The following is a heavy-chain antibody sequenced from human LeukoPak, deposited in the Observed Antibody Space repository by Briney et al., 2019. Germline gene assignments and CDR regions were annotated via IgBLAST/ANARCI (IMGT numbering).Heavy chain of an antibody. CDR2: ISPTGDST. J-gene: IGHJ4*02. Sequence: ATAKVSCKASGYTFNSYYMHWVRQAPGQGLEWVGLISPTGDSTNYAQTFRGRFTMTRDTSTNTVYMDLSSLRSEDTAVYYCAREASGGYFDYWGQGTLVIVSS. D-gene: IGHD4-23*01. CDR1: GYTFNSYY. CDR3: AREASGGYFDY. V-gene: IGHV1-46*02.